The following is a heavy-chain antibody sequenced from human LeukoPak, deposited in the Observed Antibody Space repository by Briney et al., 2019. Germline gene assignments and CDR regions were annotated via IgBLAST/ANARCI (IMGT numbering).Heavy chain of an antibody. Sequence: PGGSLRLSCAASGFTSSTYAMSWVRQAPGKGLEWVSTISGPGSSTYSADSVKGRFTISRDNSKNTLYLQMNSLRAEDTAVYYCARELDYMGFYDAFDIWGQGTMVTVSS. V-gene: IGHV3-23*01. D-gene: IGHD3/OR15-3a*01. CDR2: ISGPGSST. CDR1: GFTSSTYA. J-gene: IGHJ3*02. CDR3: ARELDYMGFYDAFDI.